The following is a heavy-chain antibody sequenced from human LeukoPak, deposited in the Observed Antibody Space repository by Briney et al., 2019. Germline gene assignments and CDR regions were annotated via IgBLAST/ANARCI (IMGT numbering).Heavy chain of an antibody. CDR3: ARRSNPPGRIDH. J-gene: IGHJ4*02. Sequence: GGSLRLSCAASGFTFSSYAMSWVRQAPGKGLEWVSAISGSGGSTYYADSVKSRFTISRDNSKNTMYLQMNSLKGEDTAVYYCARRSNPPGRIDHWGQGTLVTVSS. D-gene: IGHD1-14*01. CDR1: GFTFSSYA. V-gene: IGHV3-23*01. CDR2: ISGSGGST.